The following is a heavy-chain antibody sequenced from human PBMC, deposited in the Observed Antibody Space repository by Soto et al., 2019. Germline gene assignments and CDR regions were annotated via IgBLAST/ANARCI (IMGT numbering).Heavy chain of an antibody. CDR1: GFTFINYG. CDR3: ARERPLAIWSGLGIDY. Sequence: QVQVVESGGGVVQPGGSLTLSCAASGFTFINYGLHWVRQAPGKGLEWVAGISYDGSKKYYADWVKGQFTISRDSSTNTAVLQMNTVRPEDTAVYYWARERPLAIWSGLGIDYWGDGTLVTISS. CDR2: ISYDGSKK. D-gene: IGHD3-3*01. V-gene: IGHV3-30*03. J-gene: IGHJ4*01.